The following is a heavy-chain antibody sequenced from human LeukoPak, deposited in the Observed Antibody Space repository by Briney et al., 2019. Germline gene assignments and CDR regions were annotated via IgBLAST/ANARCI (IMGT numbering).Heavy chain of an antibody. CDR3: ARYGGLRSDY. CDR1: GGSFSGYY. V-gene: IGHV4-34*01. CDR2: INHSGST. Sequence: PSETLSLTCAVYGGSFSGYYWSWIRQPPGKGLEWIGEINHSGSTNYNPSLKSRVTISVDTSKNQFSLKPSSVTAADTAVYYCARYGGLRSDYWGQGTLVTVSS. D-gene: IGHD4-17*01. J-gene: IGHJ4*02.